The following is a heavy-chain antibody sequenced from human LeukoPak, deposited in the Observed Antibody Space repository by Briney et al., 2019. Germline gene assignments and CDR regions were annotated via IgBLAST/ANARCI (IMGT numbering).Heavy chain of an antibody. J-gene: IGHJ6*02. D-gene: IGHD1-26*01. CDR1: GGSISSYY. CDR3: ARDSGRIDGMDV. V-gene: IGHV4-59*01. Sequence: SETLSLTCTVSGGSISSYYWSWIRQPPGKGLEWIGYIYYSGSTNYNPSLKSRVTISVDTSKNQFSLKLSSVTAADTAVYYCARDSGRIDGMDVWGQGTTVTVSS. CDR2: IYYSGST.